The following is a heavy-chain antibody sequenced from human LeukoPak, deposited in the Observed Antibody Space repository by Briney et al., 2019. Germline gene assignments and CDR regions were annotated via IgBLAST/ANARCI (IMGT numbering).Heavy chain of an antibody. CDR1: GFTFSRSS. J-gene: IGHJ4*02. CDR2: ITTSSSYI. Sequence: GGSLRLSCAASGFTFSRSSMNWVRQAPGKGLEWVSSITTSSSYINYADSVKGRFTISRDNAKNSLYLQMNSLRAEDTAVYYCARDRSPGNFDYWGQGTLVTVSS. V-gene: IGHV3-21*01. D-gene: IGHD3-10*01. CDR3: ARDRSPGNFDY.